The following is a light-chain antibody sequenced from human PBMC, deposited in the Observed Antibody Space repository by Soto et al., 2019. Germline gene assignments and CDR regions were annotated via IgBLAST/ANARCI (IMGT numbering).Light chain of an antibody. CDR2: EVT. CDR3: GSYTSRSTLV. Sequence: QSALTQPASVSGSPGQSITISCTGTNTDVGGYDYVSWYQHHPGKAPKLMIYEVTYRPSGVSNRFSGSKSGNAASLTISGLQPEDEADYYCGSYTSRSTLVFGGGTKLTVL. J-gene: IGLJ2*01. V-gene: IGLV2-14*01. CDR1: NTDVGGYDY.